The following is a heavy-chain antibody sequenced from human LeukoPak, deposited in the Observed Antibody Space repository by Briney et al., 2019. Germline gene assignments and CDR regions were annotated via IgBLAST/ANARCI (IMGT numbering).Heavy chain of an antibody. CDR2: ISGSGGSI. D-gene: IGHD1-26*01. J-gene: IGHJ4*02. Sequence: GGSLRLSCAAFRFTFSSYAMNWVRQAPGKGLEWVSAISGSGGSIYYTDSVKGRFTISRDNSKNTLFLQMNSLRAEDTAVYYCAKVWGSYSTGYFDYWGQGTLVTVSS. V-gene: IGHV3-23*01. CDR3: AKVWGSYSTGYFDY. CDR1: RFTFSSYA.